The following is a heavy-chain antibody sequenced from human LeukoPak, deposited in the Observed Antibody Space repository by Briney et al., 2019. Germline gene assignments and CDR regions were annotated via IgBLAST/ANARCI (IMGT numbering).Heavy chain of an antibody. CDR3: AKDVGKWESLHFFDY. CDR1: GFTLSTNA. V-gene: IGHV3-23*01. CDR2: ISGSGAST. Sequence: GGSLRLSCLTSGFTLSTNAMSWVRQAPGKGLEWISGISGSGASTYYADSVKGRFTISRDDPRNTLYLQMNSLRGDDTAVYYCAKDVGKWESLHFFDYWGQGTLVTVSS. J-gene: IGHJ4*02. D-gene: IGHD1-26*01.